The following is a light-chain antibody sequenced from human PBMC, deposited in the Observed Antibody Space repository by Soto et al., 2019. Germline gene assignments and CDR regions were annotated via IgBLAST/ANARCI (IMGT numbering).Light chain of an antibody. CDR3: GTWDSSLSAGV. CDR2: DNN. V-gene: IGLV1-51*01. CDR1: TSNIGNNS. Sequence: QSVLTQPPSVSAAPGQKVTISCSGTTSNIGNNSVSWYQQLPGTAPKLLISDNNKRPSGIPDRFSGSKSGTSATLGITGLQTGDEADYYCGTWDSSLSAGVFGGGTKLTVL. J-gene: IGLJ3*02.